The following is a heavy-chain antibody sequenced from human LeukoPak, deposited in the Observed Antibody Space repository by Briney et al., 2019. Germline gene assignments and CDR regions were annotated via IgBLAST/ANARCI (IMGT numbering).Heavy chain of an antibody. J-gene: IGHJ4*02. CDR2: IIPIFGTA. Sequence: KISCKASGGTFSSYAISWVRQAPGQGLEWMGRIIPIFGTANYAQKFQGRVTITTDESTSTAYMELSSLRSEDTAVYYCARVGDDYYDSSGYYRDYWGQGTLVTVSS. CDR3: ARVGDDYYDSSGYYRDY. V-gene: IGHV1-69*05. CDR1: GGTFSSYA. D-gene: IGHD3-22*01.